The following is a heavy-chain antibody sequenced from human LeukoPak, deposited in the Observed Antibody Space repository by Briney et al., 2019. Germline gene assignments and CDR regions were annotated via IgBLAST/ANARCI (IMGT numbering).Heavy chain of an antibody. D-gene: IGHD1-26*01. V-gene: IGHV4-39*07. CDR1: GGSISSRSYY. CDR2: AYYSGNT. CDR3: ARPIVGAFTPGAFDI. J-gene: IGHJ3*02. Sequence: PSETLSLTCTVSGGSISSRSYYWGWIRQPPGKGLQWIGNAYYSGNTYYNPSLESRITISVDTSMNQFSLKLSSVTAADTAVYYCARPIVGAFTPGAFDIWGQGTMVTVSS.